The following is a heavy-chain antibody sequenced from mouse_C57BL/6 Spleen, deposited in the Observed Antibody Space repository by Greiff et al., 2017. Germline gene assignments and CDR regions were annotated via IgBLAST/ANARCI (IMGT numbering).Heavy chain of an antibody. CDR1: GFTFSSYT. V-gene: IGHV5-9*01. Sequence: EVKLVESGGGLVKPGGSLKLSCAASGFTFSSYTMSWVRQTPEKRLEWVATISGGGGNTYYPDSVKGRFPISRDNAKNTLYLQMSSLRSEDTALYYCARQGYGNSFDYWGQGTTLTVSS. CDR3: ARQGYGNSFDY. J-gene: IGHJ2*01. D-gene: IGHD2-1*01. CDR2: ISGGGGNT.